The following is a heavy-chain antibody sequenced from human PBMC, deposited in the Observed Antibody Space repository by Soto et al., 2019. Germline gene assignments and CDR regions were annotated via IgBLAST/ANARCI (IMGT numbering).Heavy chain of an antibody. Sequence: QVQLVQSGAEVKKPGASVKVSCKTSGYTFTSYYIHWVRQAPGQGLEWMGIISPSGGSTSYAQRFQGRVTLTIDTSTSTVYMELSSLRSEDTAIYYCARARPYGSGSYHYFDYWGLGTLVTVSS. J-gene: IGHJ4*02. D-gene: IGHD3-10*01. V-gene: IGHV1-46*01. CDR3: ARARPYGSGSYHYFDY. CDR1: GYTFTSYY. CDR2: ISPSGGST.